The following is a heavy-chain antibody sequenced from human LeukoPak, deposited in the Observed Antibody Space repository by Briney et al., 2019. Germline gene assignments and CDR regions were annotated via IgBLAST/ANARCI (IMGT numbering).Heavy chain of an antibody. J-gene: IGHJ3*02. Sequence: GASVKVSCKASGYTFTSYGISWVRQAPGQGLEWMGWINAYNGNTNYAQKLQGRVTMTTDTSTSTAYMELRSLRSDDTAVYYCASRWFGENAFDIWGQGTMVTVSS. CDR3: ASRWFGENAFDI. CDR1: GYTFTSYG. V-gene: IGHV1-18*01. D-gene: IGHD3-10*01. CDR2: INAYNGNT.